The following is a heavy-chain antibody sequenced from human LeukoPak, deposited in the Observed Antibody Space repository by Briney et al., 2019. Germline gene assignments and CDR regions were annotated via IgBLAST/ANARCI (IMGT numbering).Heavy chain of an antibody. J-gene: IGHJ4*02. CDR3: ARERERFLNF. Sequence: PGGSLRLSCAASGFIFSSYGMNWVRQAPGKGLEWVSYISSSSSTIYYADSVKGRFTISRDNAKNSLYLQMNSLRAEDTAVYYCARERERFLNFWGQGTLVTVSS. CDR2: ISSSSSTI. V-gene: IGHV3-48*01. D-gene: IGHD3-3*01. CDR1: GFIFSSYG.